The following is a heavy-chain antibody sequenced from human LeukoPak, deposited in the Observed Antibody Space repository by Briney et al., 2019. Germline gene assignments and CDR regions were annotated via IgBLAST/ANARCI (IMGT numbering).Heavy chain of an antibody. CDR3: ARRPVSSGWFVDY. CDR2: IYTSGST. V-gene: IGHV4-61*02. CDR1: GGSISSGSYY. D-gene: IGHD6-19*01. J-gene: IGHJ4*02. Sequence: PSETLSLTCTVSGGSISSGSYYWSWIRQPAGKGLEWIGRIYTSGSTNYNPSLKSRVTISVDTSKNQFSLKLSSVTAADTAVYYCARRPVSSGWFVDYWGQGTLVTVSS.